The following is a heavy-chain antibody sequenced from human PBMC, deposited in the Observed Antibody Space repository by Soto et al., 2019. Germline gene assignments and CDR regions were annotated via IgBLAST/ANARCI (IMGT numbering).Heavy chain of an antibody. Sequence: PVPRKRLEWMGWINAGNGNTKYSQKFQGRVTITRDTSASTAYMELSSLRSEDTAVYYCAGTPIKYCSSTSCYLDYWGQGTLVTVSS. V-gene: IGHV1-3*01. CDR3: AGTPIKYCSSTSCYLDY. D-gene: IGHD2-2*01. J-gene: IGHJ4*02. CDR2: INAGNGNT.